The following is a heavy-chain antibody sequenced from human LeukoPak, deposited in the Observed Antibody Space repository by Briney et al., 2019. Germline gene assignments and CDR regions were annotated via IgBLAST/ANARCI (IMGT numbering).Heavy chain of an antibody. V-gene: IGHV1-2*02. CDR2: INPNSGGT. J-gene: IGHJ4*02. CDR3: ARAPIVVVPAASD. Sequence: ASGKVSCKASGYTFTGYYMHWVRQAPGQGLEWMGWINPNSGGTNYAQKFQGRVTMTRDTSISTAYMELSRLRSDDTAVYYCARAPIVVVPAASDWGQGTLVTVSS. D-gene: IGHD2-2*01. CDR1: GYTFTGYY.